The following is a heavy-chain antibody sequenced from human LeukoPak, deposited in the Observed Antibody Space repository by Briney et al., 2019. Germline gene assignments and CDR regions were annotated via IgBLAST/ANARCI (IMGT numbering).Heavy chain of an antibody. CDR3: AEGGYDFWSGYYNY. Sequence: ASVKVSCKASGYTFTGYYMHWVRRAPGQGLEWMGRINPNSGGTNYAQKFQGRVTMTRDTSISTAYMELSRLRSDDTAVYYCAEGGYDFWSGYYNYWGQGTLVTVSS. CDR1: GYTFTGYY. CDR2: INPNSGGT. J-gene: IGHJ4*01. D-gene: IGHD3-3*01. V-gene: IGHV1-2*06.